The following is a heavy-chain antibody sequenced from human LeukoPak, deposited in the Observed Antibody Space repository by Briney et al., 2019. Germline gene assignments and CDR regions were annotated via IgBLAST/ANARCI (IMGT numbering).Heavy chain of an antibody. CDR2: IKQDENEK. V-gene: IGHV3-7*05. CDR3: ARRTPGTSKSDY. J-gene: IGHJ4*02. D-gene: IGHD6-13*01. CDR1: GFTFSDYQ. Sequence: GGSLTLSCAASGFTFSDYQMTWVRQAPGKGLEWVATIKQDENEKYYVDSVRGRFTISRDNAKNSLFLHMNSLRDEDTAVYYCARRTPGTSKSDYGGQGTLVIVSS.